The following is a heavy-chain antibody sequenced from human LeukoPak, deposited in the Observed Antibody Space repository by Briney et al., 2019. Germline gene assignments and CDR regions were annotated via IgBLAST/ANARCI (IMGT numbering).Heavy chain of an antibody. D-gene: IGHD4-17*01. Sequence: GGSLRLSCAASGFTLDDYAMHWVRQAPGKGLEWVSGISWNSGSIGYADSVKGRFTISRDNAKNSLYLQMNSLRAEDTAVYYCARVSPNTVTTLQYFDYWGREPWSPSPQ. CDR1: GFTLDDYA. V-gene: IGHV3-9*01. CDR3: ARVSPNTVTTLQYFDY. J-gene: IGHJ4*02. CDR2: ISWNSGSI.